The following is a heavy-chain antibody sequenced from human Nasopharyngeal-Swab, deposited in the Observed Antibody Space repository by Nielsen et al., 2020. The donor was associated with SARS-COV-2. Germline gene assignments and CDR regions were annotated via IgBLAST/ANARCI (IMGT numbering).Heavy chain of an antibody. D-gene: IGHD3-3*01. CDR2: IYSGGST. J-gene: IGHJ3*02. CDR1: GFTFSSYA. Sequence: GGSLRLSCAASGFTFSSYAMSWVRQAPGKGLEWVSVIYSGGSTYYADSVKGRFTISRDNSKNTLYLQMNSLRAEDTAVYYCAKGRGEYYENAFDMWGQGTMVTVSS. CDR3: AKGRGEYYENAFDM. V-gene: IGHV3-23*03.